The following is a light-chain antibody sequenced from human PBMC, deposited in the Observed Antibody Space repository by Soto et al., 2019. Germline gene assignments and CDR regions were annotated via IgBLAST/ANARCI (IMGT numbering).Light chain of an antibody. CDR1: QSVSSSY. CDR3: HQGHSLFT. J-gene: IGKJ3*01. V-gene: IGKV3-20*01. Sequence: EIVLTQSPGTLSVSPVEIATLSCRASQSVSSSYLAWYQQKPGQAPRLLIYGASSRATGIPDRFSGSGSGTDFTLRISSLQPEDVATYFCHQGHSLFTFGPGTRVDIK. CDR2: GAS.